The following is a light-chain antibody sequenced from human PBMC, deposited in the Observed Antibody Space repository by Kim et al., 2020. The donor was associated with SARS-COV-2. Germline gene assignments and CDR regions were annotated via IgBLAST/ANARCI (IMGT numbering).Light chain of an antibody. V-gene: IGKV3-20*01. CDR1: QSVSSSY. Sequence: PGERATLACRASQSVSSSYLAWYQQKPGRAPRLLMYDASSRATGIPDRFSGSGSGTDFTLTISRLEPEDFAVYYCQQYGRPPWTFGQGTKVDIK. CDR3: QQYGRPPWT. CDR2: DAS. J-gene: IGKJ1*01.